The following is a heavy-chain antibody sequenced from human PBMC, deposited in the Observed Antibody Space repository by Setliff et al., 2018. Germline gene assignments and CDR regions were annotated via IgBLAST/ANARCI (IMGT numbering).Heavy chain of an antibody. V-gene: IGHV4-4*08. Sequence: PSETLSLTCTVSGGSISSYYWIWIRQPPGKGLEWIGYIYSSGRTNYNPSLKSRVTLSVDTSNNQFSLKVSSVTAADTAVYSCARAPPNRHSGSYEYFYMDVWGKGTKVTV. D-gene: IGHD1-26*01. CDR2: IYSSGRT. J-gene: IGHJ6*03. CDR1: GGSISSYY. CDR3: ARAPPNRHSGSYEYFYMDV.